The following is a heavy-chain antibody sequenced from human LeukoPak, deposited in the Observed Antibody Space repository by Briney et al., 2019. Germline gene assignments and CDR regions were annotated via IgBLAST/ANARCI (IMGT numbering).Heavy chain of an antibody. V-gene: IGHV3-48*04. CDR3: ARPKRMRYYDSSGLDDAFDI. Sequence: PGGSLRLSCAASGFTFSSYSMNWVRQAPGKGLEWVSYISSSSSTIYYADSVKGRFTISRDNAKNSLYLQMNSLRAEDTAVYYCARPKRMRYYDSSGLDDAFDIWGQGTMITVSS. CDR2: ISSSSSTI. D-gene: IGHD3-22*01. J-gene: IGHJ3*02. CDR1: GFTFSSYS.